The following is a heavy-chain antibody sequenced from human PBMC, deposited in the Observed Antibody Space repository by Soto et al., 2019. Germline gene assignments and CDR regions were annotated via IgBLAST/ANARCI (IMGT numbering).Heavy chain of an antibody. D-gene: IGHD6-19*01. V-gene: IGHV3-23*01. Sequence: PGGSLRLSCAASGFTFSTYAMNWVRQAPGKGLEWVSGISGSGDSTYYADSVKGRVTVSRDNSKNTLYLQMNSLRAEDTAVFYSAKGRSSGWSGGYWCQGTLVTVTS. CDR2: ISGSGDST. CDR3: AKGRSSGWSGGY. CDR1: GFTFSTYA. J-gene: IGHJ4*02.